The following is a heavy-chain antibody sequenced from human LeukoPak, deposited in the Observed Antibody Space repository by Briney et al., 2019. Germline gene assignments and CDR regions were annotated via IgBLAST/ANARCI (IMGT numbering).Heavy chain of an antibody. V-gene: IGHV3-48*01. D-gene: IGHD2-8*01. CDR3: ARDLGYCTNGVCHTRFDY. CDR1: GFTFRDYT. Sequence: GGSLRLSCAASGFTFRDYTMNWVRQAPGKGLEWVSYITNSGNSKSYADSVKGRFTISRDNTKNSLYLQMNGLRAEDTAVYYCARDLGYCTNGVCHTRFDYWGQGTLVAVSS. J-gene: IGHJ4*02. CDR2: ITNSGNSK.